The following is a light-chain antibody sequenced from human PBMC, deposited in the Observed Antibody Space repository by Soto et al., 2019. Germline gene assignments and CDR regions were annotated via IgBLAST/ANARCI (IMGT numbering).Light chain of an antibody. CDR3: QQYNNYPYT. Sequence: GDRVTITCRTSQRITNWLAWYQQKPGKAPKLLIYVASTLETGAPSRFSGSGSGTEFTLTISSLQPDDFATYFCQQYNNYPYTSGQWTKLEIK. CDR1: QRITNW. CDR2: VAS. J-gene: IGKJ2*01. V-gene: IGKV1-5*01.